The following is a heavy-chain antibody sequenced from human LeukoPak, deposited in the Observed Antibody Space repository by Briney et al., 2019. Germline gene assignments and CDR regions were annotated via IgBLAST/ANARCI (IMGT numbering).Heavy chain of an antibody. Sequence: GASVKVSCKASGYTFTNYGVNWVRQAPGQGLEWMGWISGYNGNTNYAQNLQGRVTMTTDSSTSTAYMELRSLRSDDTAVYYCARDLTHRRNYDNSGDQIDPAFWGQGTLVTVSS. CDR1: GYTFTNYG. V-gene: IGHV1-18*01. CDR2: ISGYNGNT. J-gene: IGHJ4*02. D-gene: IGHD3-22*01. CDR3: ARDLTHRRNYDNSGDQIDPAF.